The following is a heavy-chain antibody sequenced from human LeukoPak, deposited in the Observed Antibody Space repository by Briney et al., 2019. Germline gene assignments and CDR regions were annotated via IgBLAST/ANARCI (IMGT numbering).Heavy chain of an antibody. J-gene: IGHJ4*02. V-gene: IGHV3-9*01. Sequence: PGGSLRLSCAASGFTFDDYAMHWVRQAPGKGLEWVSGISWNSGSIGYADSVKGRFTISRDNAKNSLYLQMNSLRAEDTAVYYCAREIGYCSSTSCYGGPYYFDYWGQGTLVTVSS. CDR2: ISWNSGSI. CDR3: AREIGYCSSTSCYGGPYYFDY. CDR1: GFTFDDYA. D-gene: IGHD2-2*03.